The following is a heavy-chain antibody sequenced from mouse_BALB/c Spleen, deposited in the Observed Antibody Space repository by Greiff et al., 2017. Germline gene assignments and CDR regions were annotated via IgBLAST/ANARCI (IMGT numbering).Heavy chain of an antibody. J-gene: IGHJ2*01. Sequence: QVQLQQSGAELARPGASVKMSCKASGYTFTSYTMHWVKQRPGQGLERIGYINPSSGYTNYNQKFKDKATLTADKSSSTAYMQLSSLTSEDSAVYYCARRITTVVATGGFDYWGQGTTLTVSS. CDR1: GYTFTSYT. D-gene: IGHD1-1*01. V-gene: IGHV1-4*01. CDR2: INPSSGYT. CDR3: ARRITTVVATGGFDY.